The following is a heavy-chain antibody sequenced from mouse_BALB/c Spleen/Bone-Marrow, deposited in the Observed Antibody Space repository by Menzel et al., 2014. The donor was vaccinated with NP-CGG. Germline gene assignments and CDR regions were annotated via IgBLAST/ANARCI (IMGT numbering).Heavy chain of an antibody. Sequence: QVQLKESGAELVRPGASVKLSCKASGYTFTSYWINWVKRRPGQGLEWIGNIYPSDSYTNYNQKFKDKATLTVDKSSSTAYMQLSSPTSEDSAVYYCTRKDYWGQGTLVTVSA. CDR1: GYTFTSYW. CDR2: IYPSDSYT. J-gene: IGHJ3*01. V-gene: IGHV1-69*02. CDR3: TRKDY.